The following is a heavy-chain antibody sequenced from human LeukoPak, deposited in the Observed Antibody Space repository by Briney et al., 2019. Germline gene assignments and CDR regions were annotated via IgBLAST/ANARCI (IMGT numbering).Heavy chain of an antibody. CDR3: SRGSGWLSVY. Sequence: GGSLRLSCTASGFTFGDYLMSWFRQAPGKGLEGIGFISGGTTEYAASVKGRFPISRDDSTSIAYLQMNSLTTEDTAVYYCSRGSGWLSVYWGQGTLVTVSS. J-gene: IGHJ4*02. CDR2: ISGGTT. D-gene: IGHD6-19*01. V-gene: IGHV3-49*03. CDR1: GFTFGDYL.